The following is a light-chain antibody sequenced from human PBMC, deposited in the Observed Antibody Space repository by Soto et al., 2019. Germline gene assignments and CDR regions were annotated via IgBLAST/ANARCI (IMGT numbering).Light chain of an antibody. CDR3: QQYNSYST. V-gene: IGKV3D-15*01. J-gene: IGKJ4*01. CDR2: DIS. Sequence: EIVMTQSPATLSVSPGERATLSCRASQSVSRDLAWYQQKPGQAPRLLIYDISTRATGIPTRFSGSGSGTEFTLTISSLQSEDFATYYCQQYNSYSTFGGGTKVEIK. CDR1: QSVSRD.